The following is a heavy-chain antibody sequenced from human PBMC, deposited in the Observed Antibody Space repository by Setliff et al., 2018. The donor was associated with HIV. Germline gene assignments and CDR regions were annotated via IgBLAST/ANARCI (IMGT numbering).Heavy chain of an antibody. Sequence: SETLSLTCTVSGDSISRDFYWGWIRQPPGKGLEWIGSIYLSGNTYYMPSLQSRVTISVAMSKNQFSLNLNSVTAADTAVYYCARGEGCGGGCHYAFEMWGQGTMVTVSS. D-gene: IGHD2-21*02. CDR2: IYLSGNT. CDR1: GDSISRDFY. J-gene: IGHJ3*02. CDR3: ARGEGCGGGCHYAFEM. V-gene: IGHV4-38-2*02.